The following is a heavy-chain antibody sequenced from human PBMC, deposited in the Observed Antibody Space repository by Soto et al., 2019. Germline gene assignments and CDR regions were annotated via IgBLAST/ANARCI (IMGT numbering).Heavy chain of an antibody. V-gene: IGHV3-48*03. D-gene: IGHD1-26*01. CDR3: ARAPGGSYSTYYFDY. CDR1: GFTFSSYE. Sequence: EVQLVESGGGLVQPGGSLRLSCAASGFTFSSYEMNWVRQAPGKGLEWVSYISSSGSTIYYADSVKGRFTTSRDNAKNSLYLQMNSLRAEDTAVYYCARAPGGSYSTYYFDYWGQGTLVTVSS. J-gene: IGHJ4*02. CDR2: ISSSGSTI.